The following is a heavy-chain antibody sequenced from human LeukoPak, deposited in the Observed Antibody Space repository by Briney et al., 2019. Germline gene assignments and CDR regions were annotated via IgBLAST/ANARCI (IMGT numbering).Heavy chain of an antibody. J-gene: IGHJ4*02. CDR3: ARDYPTSGIVTIFDY. D-gene: IGHD1-1*01. CDR2: ITASGGST. Sequence: GGSLRLSCASSGFTFNDYAMTWVRQAPGKGLEWVSSITASGGSTYCADSVKGRFTISRDNSKNTLYLQMSSLRAEDTAVYYCARDYPTSGIVTIFDYWGQGTLVTVSS. CDR1: GFTFNDYA. V-gene: IGHV3-23*01.